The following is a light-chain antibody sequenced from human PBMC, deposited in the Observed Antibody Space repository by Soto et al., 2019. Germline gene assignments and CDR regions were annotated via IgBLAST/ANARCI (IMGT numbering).Light chain of an antibody. CDR2: DVT. J-gene: IGLJ2*01. Sequence: QSALTQPPSASGSPGQSVTISCTGTSSDVGRYEYVSWDQQHPGKAPKLMIYDVTKRPSGVPDRFSGSKSGNTASLTISGLQAEDEADYYCCSYAGGYTHVLFGGGTQLTVL. CDR1: SSDVGRYEY. V-gene: IGLV2-11*01. CDR3: CSYAGGYTHVL.